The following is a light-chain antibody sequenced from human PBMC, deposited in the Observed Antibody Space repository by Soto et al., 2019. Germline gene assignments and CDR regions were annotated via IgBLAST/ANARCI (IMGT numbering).Light chain of an antibody. CDR3: ISSAGSNNLV. CDR1: SSDIGDYNS. J-gene: IGLJ2*01. CDR2: EVT. Sequence: QSALTQPPSASGSPGQSVTISCTGTSSDIGDYNSVSWYQQCPGKAPKLMIYEVTKRPSGVPDRFSGSRSGNRASLTVSGLQAEDEADYYCISSAGSNNLVFGGGTKLTVL. V-gene: IGLV2-8*01.